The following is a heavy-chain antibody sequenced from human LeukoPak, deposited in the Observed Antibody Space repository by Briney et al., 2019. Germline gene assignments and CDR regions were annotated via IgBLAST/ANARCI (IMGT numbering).Heavy chain of an antibody. CDR3: ARDQGDYYDSSGSIDY. J-gene: IGHJ4*02. Sequence: GASVKVSCKASGYTFTSYYMHWVRQAPGQGLEWMGIINPSGGSTSYAQKFQGRVTMTRDTSTSTVYMELSGLRSEDTAVYYCARDQGDYYDSSGSIDYWGQGTLVTVSS. V-gene: IGHV1-46*01. D-gene: IGHD3-22*01. CDR2: INPSGGST. CDR1: GYTFTSYY.